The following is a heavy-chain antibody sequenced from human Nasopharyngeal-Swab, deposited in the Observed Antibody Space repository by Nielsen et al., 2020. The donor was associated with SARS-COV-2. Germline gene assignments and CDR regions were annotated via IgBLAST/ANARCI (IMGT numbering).Heavy chain of an antibody. Sequence: GESLKISCAASGFTFSSYGMHWVRQAPGKGLEWVAVIWYDGSNKYYADSVKGRFTISRDNSKNTLYLQMNSLRAEDTAVYYCARDLPIYSGYDLVDYWGQGTLVTVSS. J-gene: IGHJ4*02. CDR2: IWYDGSNK. D-gene: IGHD5-12*01. CDR1: GFTFSSYG. V-gene: IGHV3-33*01. CDR3: ARDLPIYSGYDLVDY.